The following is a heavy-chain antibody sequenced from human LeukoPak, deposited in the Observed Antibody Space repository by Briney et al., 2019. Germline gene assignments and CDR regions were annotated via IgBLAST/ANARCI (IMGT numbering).Heavy chain of an antibody. V-gene: IGHV4-39*07. CDR2: IYYSGST. J-gene: IGHJ4*02. CDR1: GGSISSSSYY. D-gene: IGHD6-6*01. Sequence: SETLSLTCTVSGGSISSSSYYWGWIRQPPGKGLEWIGSIYYSGSTYYNPSLKSRVTISVDTSKNQFSLKLSSVTAADTAVYYCARDLIGSSPDYFDYWGQGTLVTVSS. CDR3: ARDLIGSSPDYFDY.